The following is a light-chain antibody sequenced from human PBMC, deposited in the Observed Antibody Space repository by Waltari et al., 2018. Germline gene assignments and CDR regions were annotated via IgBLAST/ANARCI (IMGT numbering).Light chain of an antibody. J-gene: IGKJ4*01. CDR3: QQRSNWPPELT. Sequence: ETVLTQSPATLSLSPGERATLSCRASRSVSTQLAWYQQKPGQAPRLLIYDASNRASDIPDRFSGSGSGTDFTLTISSLGPEDFAVYYCQQRSNWPPELTFGGGTKVEIK. V-gene: IGKV3-11*01. CDR2: DAS. CDR1: RSVSTQ.